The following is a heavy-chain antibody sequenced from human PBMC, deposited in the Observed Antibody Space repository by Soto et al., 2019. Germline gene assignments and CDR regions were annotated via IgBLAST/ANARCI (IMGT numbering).Heavy chain of an antibody. Sequence: QVQLQESGPGLVKPSQTLSLICTVSGDSISSENYFWSWIRQPPGQGLEWVGYISNRGTPYYNPSLNSRVTISLDTSKNRFSLDMYSVTAADTAVYYCAREVNVVALSDAFDIWGQGTMVTVSS. CDR2: ISNRGTP. V-gene: IGHV4-30-4*01. CDR1: GDSISSENYF. D-gene: IGHD2-8*01. CDR3: AREVNVVALSDAFDI. J-gene: IGHJ3*02.